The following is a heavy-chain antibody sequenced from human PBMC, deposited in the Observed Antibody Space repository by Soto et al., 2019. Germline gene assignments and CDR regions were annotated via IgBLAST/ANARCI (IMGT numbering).Heavy chain of an antibody. CDR1: GNTVPNYA. J-gene: IGHJ4*02. D-gene: IGHD2-21*02. CDR3: ARAWVVVTAPDY. V-gene: IGHV1-3*01. CDR2: INAGNGNT. Sequence: ASVKGSRKASGNTVPNYAIHWGRQAPGQRLEWMGWINAGNGNTKYSQKFQGRVTITRDTSASTAYMELSSLRSEDTAVYYCARAWVVVTAPDYWGQGTLVTVSS.